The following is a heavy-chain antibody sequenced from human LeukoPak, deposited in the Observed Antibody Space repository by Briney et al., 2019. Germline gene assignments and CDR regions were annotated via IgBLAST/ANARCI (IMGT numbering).Heavy chain of an antibody. Sequence: SGTLSLTCAVSGGSITSNNWWSWVRQPPGKGLEWIGEIYHSGSTNYNPSLKSRVTISVDKSDNQLSLRLNSVTAVDTAVYYCARDVGARLPGYWGQGTLVTVSS. CDR2: IYHSGST. V-gene: IGHV4-4*02. D-gene: IGHD6-6*01. J-gene: IGHJ4*02. CDR3: ARDVGARLPGY. CDR1: GGSITSNNW.